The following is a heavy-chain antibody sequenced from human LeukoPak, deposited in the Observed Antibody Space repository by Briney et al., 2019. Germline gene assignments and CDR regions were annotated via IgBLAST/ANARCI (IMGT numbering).Heavy chain of an antibody. V-gene: IGHV1-18*01. D-gene: IGHD6-25*01. Sequence: GASVKVSCKASGYTFTSYGISWVRQAPGQGLEWMGWISAYNGNTNYAQKLQGRVTMTTDTSTSTAYMELRSLRSDDTAVYYCAREGEVIAAAVIFDSWGQGPLVPVPS. CDR3: AREGEVIAAAVIFDS. CDR1: GYTFTSYG. CDR2: ISAYNGNT. J-gene: IGHJ4*02.